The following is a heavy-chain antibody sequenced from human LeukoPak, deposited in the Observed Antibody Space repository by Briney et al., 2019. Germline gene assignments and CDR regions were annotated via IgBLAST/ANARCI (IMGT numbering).Heavy chain of an antibody. CDR2: ISADGGST. CDR3: AKDWRWFDY. CDR1: GFTFNTFW. Sequence: GGSLRLSCAASGFTFNTFWMHWVRQAPGKGLVWVSRISADGGSTTYADSVKGRFTISRDNSKNTLYLQMNSLRAEDTAVYYCAKDWRWFDYWGQGTLVTVSS. V-gene: IGHV3-74*01. J-gene: IGHJ4*02.